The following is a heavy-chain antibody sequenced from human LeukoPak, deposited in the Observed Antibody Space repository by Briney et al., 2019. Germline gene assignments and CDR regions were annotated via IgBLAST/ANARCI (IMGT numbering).Heavy chain of an antibody. D-gene: IGHD3-3*01. CDR3: ARVGGNYDFWSGYYQFDY. V-gene: IGHV4-59*08. CDR1: GGSISSYY. Sequence: PSETLSLTCTVSGGSISSYYWSWIRQPPGKGLEWIGYIYYSGSTNYNPSLKSRVTISVDTSKNQFSLKLNSVTAADTAVYYCARVGGNYDFWSGYYQFDYWGQGTLVTVSS. CDR2: IYYSGST. J-gene: IGHJ4*02.